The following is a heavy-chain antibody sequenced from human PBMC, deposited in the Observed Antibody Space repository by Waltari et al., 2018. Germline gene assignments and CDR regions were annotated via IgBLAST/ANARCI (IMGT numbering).Heavy chain of an antibody. D-gene: IGHD3-22*01. Sequence: QVQLVQSGAEAKKPGSSARVPGRASGDPFTSEGVNWVRQAPGKGLVWMGRIMPVISETRYAGKFQGRITIIADKSTGTVYMELSSLGSDDTAVYYCAGGDGGYYYHKMDVWGQGTTVTVS. J-gene: IGHJ6*02. CDR3: AGGDGGYYYHKMDV. V-gene: IGHV1-69*02. CDR1: GDPFTSEG. CDR2: IMPVISET.